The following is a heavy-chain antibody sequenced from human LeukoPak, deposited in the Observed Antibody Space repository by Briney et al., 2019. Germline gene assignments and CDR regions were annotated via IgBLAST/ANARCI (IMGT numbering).Heavy chain of an antibody. CDR1: GDTFTGYY. D-gene: IGHD6-19*01. J-gene: IGHJ4*02. Sequence: ASVKVSCKASGDTFTGYYMHWGRQPPGQGLVWMIWINPNSGGTNYAQKFQGRVTMTRDTSSSTGYMELSRLRSDDRAVYYSATLVIGVAGGFGADWGQGTLVTVSS. CDR2: INPNSGGT. CDR3: ATLVIGVAGGFGAD. V-gene: IGHV1-2*02.